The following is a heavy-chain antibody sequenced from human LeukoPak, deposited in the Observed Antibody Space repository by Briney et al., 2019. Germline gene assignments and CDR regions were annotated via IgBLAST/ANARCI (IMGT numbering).Heavy chain of an antibody. CDR2: IVNSGGTT. D-gene: IGHD3-10*01. V-gene: IGHV3-11*01. J-gene: IGHJ5*02. CDR1: GFTFSKYY. CDR3: AGGYGSGSYSA. Sequence: GGSLRLSCAASGFTFSKYYMSWIRQAPGKGLEWISYIVNSGGTTSYADSVQGRFTISSGDAKNSLYLQMNSLRAEDTAVYYCAGGYGSGSYSAWGQGIPVTVSS.